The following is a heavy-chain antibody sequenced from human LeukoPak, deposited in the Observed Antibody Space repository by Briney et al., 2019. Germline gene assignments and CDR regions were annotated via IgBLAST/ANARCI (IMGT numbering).Heavy chain of an antibody. J-gene: IGHJ3*02. CDR2: ISTSGNTI. D-gene: IGHD1-26*01. Sequence: GGSLRLSCAASGFTFSSYEMNWVRQAPGRGLEWVSYISTSGNTIYYAGSVKGRFTLSRENAKNSLYLQMNSLRGEDRAVYYCAREWDRAGRDAFDMWGQGTMVTVSS. CDR1: GFTFSSYE. CDR3: AREWDRAGRDAFDM. V-gene: IGHV3-48*03.